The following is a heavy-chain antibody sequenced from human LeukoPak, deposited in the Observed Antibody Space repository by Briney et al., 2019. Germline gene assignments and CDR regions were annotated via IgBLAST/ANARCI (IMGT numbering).Heavy chain of an antibody. CDR2: IWYDGSNK. D-gene: IGHD5-18*01. J-gene: IGHJ4*02. V-gene: IGHV3-33*01. CDR3: ARDLQLIFDY. Sequence: GGSLRLSCAASGFTFSSYGMHWVRQAPGKGLEWVAVIWYDGSNKYYADSVKGRFTISRDNSKNTLYLQVNSLRAEDTAVYYCARDLQLIFDYWGQGTLVTVSS. CDR1: GFTFSSYG.